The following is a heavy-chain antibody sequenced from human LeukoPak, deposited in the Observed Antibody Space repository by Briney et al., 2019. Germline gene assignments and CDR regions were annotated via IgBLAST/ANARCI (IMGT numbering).Heavy chain of an antibody. CDR2: SYHSGST. D-gene: IGHD6-13*01. CDR1: GVSFSSCNW. V-gene: IGHV4-4*02. CDR3: ARVEEYSSSWYGGRYDFDY. Sequence: PSETLTLTCAVSGVSFSSCNWWSWVRQPPGEGLEWIGESYHSGSTNYNPSVKRRVTISVDKSKNQFTLKLSSVNAADTAVYYCARVEEYSSSWYGGRYDFDYWGQGTLVTVSS. J-gene: IGHJ4*02.